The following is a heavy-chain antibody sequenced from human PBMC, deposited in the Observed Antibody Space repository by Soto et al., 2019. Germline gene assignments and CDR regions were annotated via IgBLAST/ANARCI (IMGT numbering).Heavy chain of an antibody. D-gene: IGHD2-2*01. V-gene: IGHV4-4*02. CDR2: IYHSGST. Sequence: PSETLSLTCAVSGGSISSSNWWSWVRQPPGKGLEWIGEIYHSGSTNYNPSLKSRVTISVDKSKNQFSLKLSSVTAADTAVYYCARRLGYCSSTSCYWKYYFDYWGRGTLVTVS. CDR3: ARRLGYCSSTSCYWKYYFDY. J-gene: IGHJ4*02. CDR1: GGSISSSNW.